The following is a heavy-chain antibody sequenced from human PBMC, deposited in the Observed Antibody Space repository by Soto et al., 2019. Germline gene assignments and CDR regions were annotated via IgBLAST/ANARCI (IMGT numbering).Heavy chain of an antibody. CDR2: IYPRDSDT. D-gene: IGHD2-2*01. J-gene: IGHJ4*02. CDR1: GYKFANYW. Sequence: PGESLKISCEGFGYKFANYWIGWVRQMPGKGLEWMGIIYPRDSDTRYSPSFQGQVTISVDKSINTAYLQWSSLKASDTAMYYCARTYCPTTTCGPSDLDDWAQGTLVTVSS. CDR3: ARTYCPTTTCGPSDLDD. V-gene: IGHV5-51*01.